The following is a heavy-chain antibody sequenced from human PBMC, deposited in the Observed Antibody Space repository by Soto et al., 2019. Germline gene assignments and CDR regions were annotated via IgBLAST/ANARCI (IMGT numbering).Heavy chain of an antibody. D-gene: IGHD1-1*01. J-gene: IGHJ4*02. Sequence: EVQLVESGGGLVQPGGSLRLSCAASGFTFSSYSMKWVRQAPGKGLEWGSYISSSSSTIYYADSVKRRFTISRDNAKNSLYLQMNSLRAEDTAVYYCARDLNNGLFDYWGQGTLVTVSS. CDR3: ARDLNNGLFDY. CDR1: GFTFSSYS. V-gene: IGHV3-48*01. CDR2: ISSSSSTI.